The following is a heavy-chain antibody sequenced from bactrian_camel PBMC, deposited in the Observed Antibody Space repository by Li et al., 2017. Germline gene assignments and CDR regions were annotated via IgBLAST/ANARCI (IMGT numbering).Heavy chain of an antibody. Sequence: HVQLVESGGGLVQPGGSLRLSRAASGFTLSGHYMSWVRQAPGKGLEWVLSISSGGNTYYADFVRGSFTISTDNAKNTVYLQLNSLKTDDMAMYYCAKNVYSDYYYGTEYRGKGTQVTVS. CDR2: ISSGGNT. CDR1: GFTLSGHY. V-gene: IGHV3-2*01. D-gene: IGHD4*01. J-gene: IGHJ7*01.